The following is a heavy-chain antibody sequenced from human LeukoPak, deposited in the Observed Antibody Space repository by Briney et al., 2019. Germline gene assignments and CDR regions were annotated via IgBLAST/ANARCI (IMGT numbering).Heavy chain of an antibody. CDR1: GGTFSTYA. CDR3: AIGLEAAAVDY. D-gene: IGHD6-13*01. J-gene: IGHJ4*02. Sequence: SVKVSCKASGGTFSTYAVSWVRQAPGQGLEWIGMIIPVFRTVNYAQKFHGRVTIPTDESTSTVYMELSSLRSEYTAVYYCAIGLEAAAVDYWGQGTLVTVSS. CDR2: IIPVFRTV. V-gene: IGHV1-69*05.